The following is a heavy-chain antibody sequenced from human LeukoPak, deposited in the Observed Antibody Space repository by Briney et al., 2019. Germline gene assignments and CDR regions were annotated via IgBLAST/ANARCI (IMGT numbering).Heavy chain of an antibody. V-gene: IGHV4-39*01. Sequence: PSETLSLTCTVSGGSISSSTYYWGWIRQPPGKGLEWIGSIYYSGSTYYNPSLKSRATISVDTSKNQFSLKLSSVTAADTAVYYCARGLRCSGGSCYPTLGYWGQGTLVTVSS. J-gene: IGHJ4*02. D-gene: IGHD2-15*01. CDR3: ARGLRCSGGSCYPTLGY. CDR2: IYYSGST. CDR1: GGSISSSTYY.